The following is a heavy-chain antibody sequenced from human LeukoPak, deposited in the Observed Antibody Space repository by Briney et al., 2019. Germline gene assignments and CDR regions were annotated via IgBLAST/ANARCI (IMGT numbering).Heavy chain of an antibody. CDR1: GFTFSSYA. CDR2: ISGSGGST. CDR3: AKVTAVVPAAPIDY. V-gene: IGHV3-23*01. J-gene: IGHJ4*02. Sequence: GGSLRLSCAASGFTFSSYAMSWVRQAPGKGLEWVSAISGSGGSTYYADSVKGRFTISRDNSKNTLYLQMNSLRAEDTAVYYCAKVTAVVPAAPIDYWGQGTLVTVSS. D-gene: IGHD2-2*01.